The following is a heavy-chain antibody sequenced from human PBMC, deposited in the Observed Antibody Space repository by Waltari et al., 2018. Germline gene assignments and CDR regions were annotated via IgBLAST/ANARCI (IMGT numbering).Heavy chain of an antibody. J-gene: IGHJ1*01. CDR3: ARSAAIVVRGRYFQY. CDR1: GGSSFSAYY. CDR2: INDRGLT. D-gene: IGHD3-10*01. V-gene: IGHV4-34*02. Sequence: QVQLQQWGAGLLKPSETLSLSCAVHGGSSFSAYYWNWVRQVPGKGLEWIGEINDRGLTNYNPSLKSRVTISVDTSRNQFSLTLTSVTAADTALYYCARSAAIVVRGRYFQYWGQDTLVTVSS.